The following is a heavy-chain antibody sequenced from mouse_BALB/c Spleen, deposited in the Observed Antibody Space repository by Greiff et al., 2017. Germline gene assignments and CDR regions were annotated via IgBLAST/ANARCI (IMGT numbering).Heavy chain of an antibody. CDR2: INPSNGRT. Sequence: QVQLQQPGAELVKPGASVKLSCKASGYTFTSYWMHWVKQRPGQGLEWIGEINPSNGRTNYNEKFKSKATLTVDKSSSTAYMQLSSLTSEDSAVYYCTRYGLYAMDYWGQGTSVTVSS. J-gene: IGHJ4*01. CDR3: TRYGLYAMDY. D-gene: IGHD2-10*02. CDR1: GYTFTSYW. V-gene: IGHV1S81*02.